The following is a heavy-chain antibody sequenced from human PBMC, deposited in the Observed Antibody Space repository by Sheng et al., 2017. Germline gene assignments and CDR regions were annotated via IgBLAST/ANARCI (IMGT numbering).Heavy chain of an antibody. D-gene: IGHD3-3*01. V-gene: IGHV3-23*04. J-gene: IGHJ6*03. CDR1: GFTFSSYG. CDR2: ISGSGGST. CDR3: AKYEGYYYYYMDV. Sequence: EVQLVESGGGLVQPGGTLRLSCAASGFTFSSYGMSWVRQAPGKGLEWVSAISGSGGSTYYADSVKGRFTISRDNSKNTLYLQMNSLRAEDTAVYYCAKYEGYYYYYMDVWGKGTTVTVSS.